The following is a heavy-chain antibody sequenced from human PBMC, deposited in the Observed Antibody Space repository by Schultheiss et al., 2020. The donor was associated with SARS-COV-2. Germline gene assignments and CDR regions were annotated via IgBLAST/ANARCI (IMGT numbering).Heavy chain of an antibody. CDR1: GYFISSGYY. Sequence: SQTLSLTCAVSGYFISSGYYWGWIRQPPGKGLEWIGCIDHSGSTNYNPSLKSRVTISVDTSKNQFSLKLSSVTAADTAVYYCARAPDYGGNPFAYWGQGTLVTVSS. V-gene: IGHV4-38-2*01. J-gene: IGHJ4*02. D-gene: IGHD4-23*01. CDR2: IDHSGST. CDR3: ARAPDYGGNPFAY.